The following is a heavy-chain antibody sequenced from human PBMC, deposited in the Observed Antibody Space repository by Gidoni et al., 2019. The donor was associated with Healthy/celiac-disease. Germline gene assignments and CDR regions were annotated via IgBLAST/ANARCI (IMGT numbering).Heavy chain of an antibody. J-gene: IGHJ6*02. Sequence: QVQLVESGGGVVQPGRSLRLSCAASGFTFSSYGMHWVRQAPGKGLEWVAVISYDGSNKYYADSVKGRFTISRDNSKNTLYLQMNSLRAEDTAVYYCAKDQGEYDFWSGYYSVYYYYGMDVWGQGTTVTVSS. CDR2: ISYDGSNK. D-gene: IGHD3-3*01. V-gene: IGHV3-30*18. CDR3: AKDQGEYDFWSGYYSVYYYYGMDV. CDR1: GFTFSSYG.